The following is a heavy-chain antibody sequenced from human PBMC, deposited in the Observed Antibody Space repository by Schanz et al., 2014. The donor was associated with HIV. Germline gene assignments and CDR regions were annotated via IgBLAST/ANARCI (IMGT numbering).Heavy chain of an antibody. CDR2: ISGNSYYK. V-gene: IGHV3-21*01. CDR1: GFTFSSYR. D-gene: IGHD2-2*01. CDR3: AKAYCSSTICPPPYYYGMDV. J-gene: IGHJ6*02. Sequence: DVQLVESGGGLVQPGGSLRLSCSASGFTFSSYRMNWVRQAPGKGLQWVSSISGNSYYKDYADSVKGRFTISRDNSKNTLYXHXXSLXXXXXXXXXCAKAYCSSTICPPPYYYGMDVWGQGTTVIVSS.